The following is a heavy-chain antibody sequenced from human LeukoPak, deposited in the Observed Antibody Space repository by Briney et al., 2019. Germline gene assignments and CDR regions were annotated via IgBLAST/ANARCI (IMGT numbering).Heavy chain of an antibody. D-gene: IGHD6-13*01. Sequence: PSETLSLTCAVPGYSISSGYYWGWIRQPPGKGLEWIGSIYHSGSTYYNPSLKSRVTISVDTSKNQFSLKLSSVTAADTAVYYCARHVSPRGRSSWYVGWFDPWGQGTLVTVSS. J-gene: IGHJ5*02. CDR2: IYHSGST. V-gene: IGHV4-38-2*01. CDR3: ARHVSPRGRSSWYVGWFDP. CDR1: GYSISSGYY.